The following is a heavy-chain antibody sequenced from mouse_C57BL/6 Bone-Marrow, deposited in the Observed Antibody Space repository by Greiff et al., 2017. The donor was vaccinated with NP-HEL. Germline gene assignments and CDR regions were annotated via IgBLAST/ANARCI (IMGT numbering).Heavy chain of an antibody. CDR2: IDPSDSYT. V-gene: IGHV1-59*01. Sequence: QVQLQQSGAELVRPGTSVKLSCKASGYTFTSYWMHWVKQRPGQGLEWIGVIDPSDSYTNYNQKFKGKATLTVDTSSSTAYMQLSSLTSEDSAVYYCARGTGTMDYWGQGTSVTVSS. CDR1: GYTFTSYW. CDR3: ARGTGTMDY. J-gene: IGHJ4*01. D-gene: IGHD4-1*01.